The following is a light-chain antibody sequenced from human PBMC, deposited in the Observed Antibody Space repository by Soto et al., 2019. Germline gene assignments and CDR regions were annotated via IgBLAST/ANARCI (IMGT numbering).Light chain of an antibody. CDR3: SSYTSSSTYV. CDR1: ISDVGGYNY. V-gene: IGLV2-14*01. Sequence: QSALTQPASVSGSPGQSITISCTGTISDVGGYNYVSWYQQHPGKAPKLMIYEVSNRPSGVSNRFSGSKSGNTASLTISGLQAEDEADYYCSSYTSSSTYVFGTGTKV. J-gene: IGLJ1*01. CDR2: EVS.